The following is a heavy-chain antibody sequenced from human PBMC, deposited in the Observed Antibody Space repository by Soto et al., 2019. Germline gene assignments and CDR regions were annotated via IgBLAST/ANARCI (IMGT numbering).Heavy chain of an antibody. V-gene: IGHV4-31*03. D-gene: IGHD5-18*01. Sequence: PSETLSLTCSVSGASISSTSHYWNWIRQHPGKGLEWIGYIYYSGSTSYSPSLRSRVTISVDTSKNQFSLRLTSVTAADTAVYYCASPPHRRTLTAHYYFDYWGQGTLVTVSS. CDR2: IYYSGST. J-gene: IGHJ4*02. CDR3: ASPPHRRTLTAHYYFDY. CDR1: GASISSTSHY.